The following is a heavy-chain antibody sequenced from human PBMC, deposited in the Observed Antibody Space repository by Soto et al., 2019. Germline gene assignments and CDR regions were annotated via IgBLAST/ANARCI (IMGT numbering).Heavy chain of an antibody. D-gene: IGHD3-9*01. CDR1: GFTFSSYG. J-gene: IGHJ4*02. V-gene: IGHV3-33*01. Sequence: QVQLVESGGGVVQAGRSLRLSCAASGFTFSSYGMHWVRQAPGKGLEWVAVIWYDGSKKYYADSVKGRFTISRDNSKNTLYLQMNSQRAEDPALYYCARAYYDVLPGFSHSEIDYWGQGTLLTVSS. CDR2: IWYDGSKK. CDR3: ARAYYDVLPGFSHSEIDY.